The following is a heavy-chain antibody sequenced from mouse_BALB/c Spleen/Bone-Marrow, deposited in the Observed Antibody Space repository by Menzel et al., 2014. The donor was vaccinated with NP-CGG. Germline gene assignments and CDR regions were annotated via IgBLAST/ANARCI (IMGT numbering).Heavy chain of an antibody. Sequence: VKLVESGPGLVQPSRSLSITCTVSGFSLTSYGVHWVRQSPGKGLEWLGVIWRGGGTDYNAAFMSRLSITKDNSKSQVFFKMNSLQADDTAIYYCAKIGTTTGAMDYWGQGTSVTVSS. J-gene: IGHJ4*01. V-gene: IGHV2-5*01. CDR1: GFSLTSYG. D-gene: IGHD2-14*01. CDR2: IWRGGGT. CDR3: AKIGTTTGAMDY.